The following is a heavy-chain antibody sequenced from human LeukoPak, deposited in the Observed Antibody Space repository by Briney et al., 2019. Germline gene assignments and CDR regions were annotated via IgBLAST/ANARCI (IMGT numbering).Heavy chain of an antibody. Sequence: PGRSLRLSCAASGFTFRSYAMHWVRQAPGKGLEYVSGISRDGGTADYANSVKGRFTISRDNSKNTLYLQMGSLRAEDMAVYYCAREDRDRDAFDIWGQGTMVTVSS. CDR1: GFTFRSYA. J-gene: IGHJ3*02. D-gene: IGHD5-24*01. CDR2: ISRDGGTA. V-gene: IGHV3-64*01. CDR3: AREDRDRDAFDI.